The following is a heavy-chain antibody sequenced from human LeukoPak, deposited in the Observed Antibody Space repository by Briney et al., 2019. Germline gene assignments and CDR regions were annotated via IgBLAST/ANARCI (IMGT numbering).Heavy chain of an antibody. CDR2: ISGSGGST. D-gene: IGHD6-19*01. V-gene: IGHV3-23*01. CDR1: GFTFGSYA. CDR3: AKVVAAVAGYFDY. Sequence: GGSLRLSCAASGFTFGSYAMNWVRQAPGKGLEWVSAISGSGGSTYYADSVKGRFTISRDNSKNTLYLQMNSLRAEDTAVYYCAKVVAAVAGYFDYWGQGTLVTVSS. J-gene: IGHJ4*02.